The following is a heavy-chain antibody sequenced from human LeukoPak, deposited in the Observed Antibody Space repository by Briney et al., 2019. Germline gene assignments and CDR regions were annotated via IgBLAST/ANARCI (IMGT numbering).Heavy chain of an antibody. V-gene: IGHV3-49*03. D-gene: IGHD1-26*01. J-gene: IGHJ6*03. CDR2: IRSKAYGGTT. Sequence: SGGSLRLSCTASGFTFGDYAMSWFRQAPGKGLEWVGFIRSKAYGGTTEYAASVKGRFTISRDDSKSIAYLQMNSLRAEDTAVYYCARAPSGSFLTYFYYYMDVWGKGTTVTVSS. CDR3: ARAPSGSFLTYFYYYMDV. CDR1: GFTFGDYA.